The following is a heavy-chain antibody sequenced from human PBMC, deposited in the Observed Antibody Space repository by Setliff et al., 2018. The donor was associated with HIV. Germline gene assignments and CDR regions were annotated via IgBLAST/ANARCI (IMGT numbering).Heavy chain of an antibody. Sequence: GGSLRLSCAASGFTFSNAWMSWVRQAPGKGLEWVGRIKSKTDGGTTDYAAPVKGRFTILRDDAKNTLYLQINSLKTEDTAVYYCTRDKGYAFDIWGQGTMVTVSS. CDR2: IKSKTDGGTT. V-gene: IGHV3-15*01. J-gene: IGHJ3*02. D-gene: IGHD5-18*01. CDR1: GFTFSNAW. CDR3: TRDKGYAFDI.